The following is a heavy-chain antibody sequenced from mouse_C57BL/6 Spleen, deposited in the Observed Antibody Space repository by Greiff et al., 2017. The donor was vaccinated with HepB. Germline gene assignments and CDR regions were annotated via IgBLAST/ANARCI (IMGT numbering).Heavy chain of an antibody. V-gene: IGHV1-50*01. J-gene: IGHJ3*01. CDR3: APFTTVVEGFAY. CDR1: GYTFTSYW. D-gene: IGHD1-1*01. CDR2: SDPSDSYT. Sequence: QVQLQQPGAELVKPGASVKLSCKASGYTFTSYWMQWVKQRPGQGLEWIGESDPSDSYTNYNQKFKGKATLTVDTSSSTAYMQLSSLTSKDSAVYYCAPFTTVVEGFAYWGQGTLVTVSA.